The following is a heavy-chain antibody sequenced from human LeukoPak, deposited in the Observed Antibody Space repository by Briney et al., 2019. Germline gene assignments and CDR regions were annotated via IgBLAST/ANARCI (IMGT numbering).Heavy chain of an antibody. J-gene: IGHJ4*02. CDR3: ARDLSSTPNWEFDY. CDR2: INSNSGGT. Sequence: ASVKVSCKTSGYSFVGYFIHWVRQAPGQGLQWMGRINSNSGGTEYEPSFQGRVTMTRDTSISTAYVEVGTLISDDTAVYYCARDLSSTPNWEFDYWGQGTQVTVSS. CDR1: GYSFVGYF. V-gene: IGHV1-2*06. D-gene: IGHD1-26*01.